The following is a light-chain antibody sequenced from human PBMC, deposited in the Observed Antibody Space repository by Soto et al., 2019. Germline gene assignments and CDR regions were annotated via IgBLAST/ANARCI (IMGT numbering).Light chain of an antibody. CDR1: QTISSNN. V-gene: IGKV3-20*01. CDR2: GTS. J-gene: IGKJ1*01. CDR3: QQYGSLT. Sequence: DIVLTQSPGTLSASPGERATLSCRASQTISSNNVAWYQQEPGQAPSLLIYGTSSWATAMPYRFSGSGSGTDFTLTISRLEPEDSAKYYCQQYGSLTFGQGTKVEIK.